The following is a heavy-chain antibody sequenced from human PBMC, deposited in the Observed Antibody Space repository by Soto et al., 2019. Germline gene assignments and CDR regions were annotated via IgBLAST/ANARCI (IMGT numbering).Heavy chain of an antibody. D-gene: IGHD5-12*01. J-gene: IGHJ6*02. CDR3: ARDRVATIWLSPSRDYGMDV. CDR2: IWYDGSNK. Sequence: GGSLRLSCAASGFTFSSYGMHWVRQAPGKGLEWVAVIWYDGSNKYYADSVEGRFTISRDNSKNTLYLQMNSLRAEDTAVYYCARDRVATIWLSPSRDYGMDVWGQGTTVTVSS. V-gene: IGHV3-33*01. CDR1: GFTFSSYG.